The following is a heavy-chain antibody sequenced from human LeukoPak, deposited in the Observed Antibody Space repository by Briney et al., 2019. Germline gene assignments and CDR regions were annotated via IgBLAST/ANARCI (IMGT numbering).Heavy chain of an antibody. CDR1: GGSISSYY. Sequence: SETLSLTCTVSGGSISSYYWSWIRQPPGKGLEWIGYIYYSGSTNYNPSLKSRVTISVDTSKNQFSLNLSSVTAADTAVYYCARDAAMTKPPYYYYYMDVWGKGTTVTVSS. J-gene: IGHJ6*03. V-gene: IGHV4-59*12. CDR2: IYYSGST. D-gene: IGHD2-2*01. CDR3: ARDAAMTKPPYYYYYMDV.